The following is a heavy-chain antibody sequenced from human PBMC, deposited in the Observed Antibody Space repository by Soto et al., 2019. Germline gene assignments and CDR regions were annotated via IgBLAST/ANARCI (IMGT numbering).Heavy chain of an antibody. J-gene: IGHJ4*02. CDR3: AKGLVPAAKTSLNDY. V-gene: IGHV3-23*01. CDR1: GFTFSNYA. Sequence: GGSLRLSCAASGFTFSNYAMTWVRQAPGKGREWVSTISDNGGSTFYADSVKGRFTISRDNSRKTLYLQMNSLRAEDTAVYYCAKGLVPAAKTSLNDYWGQGTLVTVSS. CDR2: ISDNGGST. D-gene: IGHD2-2*01.